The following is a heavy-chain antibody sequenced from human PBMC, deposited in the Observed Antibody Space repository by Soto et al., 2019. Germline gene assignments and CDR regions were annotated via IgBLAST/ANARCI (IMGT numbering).Heavy chain of an antibody. CDR3: ARRISYDSSGYYYEGPSDYFDY. J-gene: IGHJ4*02. D-gene: IGHD3-22*01. CDR2: IYPGDSDT. V-gene: IGHV5-51*01. Sequence: GESLKISCKGSGYSSTSYWIGWVRQMPGKGLEWMGIIYPGDSDTRYSPSFQGQVTISADKSISTAYLQWSSLKASDTAMYYCARRISYDSSGYYYEGPSDYFDYWGQGTLVTVSS. CDR1: GYSSTSYW.